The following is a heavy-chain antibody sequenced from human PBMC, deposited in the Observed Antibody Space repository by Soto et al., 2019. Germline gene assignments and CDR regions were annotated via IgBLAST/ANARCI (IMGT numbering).Heavy chain of an antibody. CDR1: GFTFSSYW. J-gene: IGHJ4*02. V-gene: IGHV3-74*01. CDR2: INSDGSST. D-gene: IGHD3-10*01. Sequence: GSLLLAGSASGFTFSSYWMHWVRQAPGKGLVWVSRINSDGSSTSYADSVKGRFTISRDNAKNTLYLQMNSLRAEDTAVYYCAILLWFGESPPWGQGTLVTVYS. CDR3: AILLWFGESPP.